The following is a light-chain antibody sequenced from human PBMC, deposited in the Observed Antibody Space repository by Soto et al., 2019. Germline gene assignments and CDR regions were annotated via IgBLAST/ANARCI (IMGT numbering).Light chain of an antibody. CDR1: QSISSY. V-gene: IGKV1-39*01. Sequence: IQMTQSPSSLSASVGDRVTITCRASQSISSYFNWYQQKPGKAPKLLIYAASNLQSGVPSRFSGSGSGTDFTLTINSLQPEDFATYYCQQSYSTPPTFGQGTKADIK. J-gene: IGKJ2*01. CDR3: QQSYSTPPT. CDR2: AAS.